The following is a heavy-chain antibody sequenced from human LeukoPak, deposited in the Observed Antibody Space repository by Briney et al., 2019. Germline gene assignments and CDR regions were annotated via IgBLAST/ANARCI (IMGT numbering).Heavy chain of an antibody. D-gene: IGHD3-16*02. V-gene: IGHV1-46*01. CDR2: INPSGGTT. CDR3: ARIQRGVVNAFDI. Sequence: GASVKVSCKASGYTFTNYYMHWVRQAPGQGLEWMGLINPSGGTTSYAQKFQGRVTMTRETSTSTVYMELSSLRSEDTAVYFRARIQRGVVNAFDIWGQGTMVTVSS. CDR1: GYTFTNYY. J-gene: IGHJ3*02.